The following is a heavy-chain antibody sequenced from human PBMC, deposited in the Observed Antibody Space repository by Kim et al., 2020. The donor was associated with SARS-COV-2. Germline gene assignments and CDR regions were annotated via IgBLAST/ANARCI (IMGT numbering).Heavy chain of an antibody. V-gene: IGHV3-48*02. J-gene: IGHJ3*01. CDR1: GFSFSSYS. D-gene: IGHD6-13*01. Sequence: GGSLRLSCAAPGFSFSSYSMNWVCQAPGKGLEWVSYISSSSSTIYYADSVKGRFTISRDNAKNSLYLQMNSLRDEDTAVYYCASTERYSSTSVGAFDVWGQGTMVTVSS. CDR2: ISSSSSTI. CDR3: ASTERYSSTSVGAFDV.